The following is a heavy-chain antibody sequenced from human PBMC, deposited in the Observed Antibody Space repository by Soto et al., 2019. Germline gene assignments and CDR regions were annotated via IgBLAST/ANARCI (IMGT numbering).Heavy chain of an antibody. V-gene: IGHV1-69*13. CDR2: IIPIFGTA. CDR1: GGTFSSYA. Sequence: WASVKVSCKASGGTFSSYATSWVRQAPGQGLEWMGGIIPIFGTANYAQKFQGRVTITADESTSTAYMELSSLRSEDTAVYYCARDDPTIFGVVPPYYYYGMDVWGQGTTVTVSS. CDR3: ARDDPTIFGVVPPYYYYGMDV. D-gene: IGHD3-3*01. J-gene: IGHJ6*02.